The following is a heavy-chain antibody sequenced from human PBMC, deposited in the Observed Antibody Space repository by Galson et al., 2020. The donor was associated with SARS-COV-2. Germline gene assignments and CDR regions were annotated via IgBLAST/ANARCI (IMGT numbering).Heavy chain of an antibody. D-gene: IGHD4-17*01. V-gene: IGHV3-23*01. CDR2: ITGSGTRT. CDR1: GFSFSKFA. J-gene: IGHJ4*02. Sequence: GESLKISCASSGFSFSKFAMNWVRQAPGKGLEWVSSITGSGTRTYYADSVKGRFTISRDKSKNTVSLQMNSLRADDTAIYYCTKDKDSGDYGIDYWGQGTLVTVSS. CDR3: TKDKDSGDYGIDY.